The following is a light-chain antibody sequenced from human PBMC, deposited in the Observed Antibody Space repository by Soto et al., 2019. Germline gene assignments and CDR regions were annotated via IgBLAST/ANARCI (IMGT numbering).Light chain of an antibody. J-gene: IGKJ2*01. Sequence: EIVLTQSPATLSLSPGERATLSCRVSQSVSRYLAWFQQKPGQAPRLLIYGVSNRATGIPARFSGSGSGTDFTLTISSLEPEDFAVYYCQQRSNWGMYTFGQGTKLEIK. CDR1: QSVSRY. CDR3: QQRSNWGMYT. V-gene: IGKV3-11*01. CDR2: GVS.